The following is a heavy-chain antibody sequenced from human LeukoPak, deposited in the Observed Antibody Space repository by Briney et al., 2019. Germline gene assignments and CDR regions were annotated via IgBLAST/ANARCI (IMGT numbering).Heavy chain of an antibody. V-gene: IGHV4-59*08. CDR2: IYYSGSS. Sequence: TSETLSLTCAVSDGTFRGYYWTWIRQPPGKGLEWIGYIYYSGSSYYNPSLKSRVTISVDTSKNQFSLKLSSVTAADTAVYYCARQGAMVRGVSGIWFDPWGQGTLVTVSS. D-gene: IGHD3-10*01. CDR3: ARQGAMVRGVSGIWFDP. J-gene: IGHJ5*02. CDR1: DGTFRGYY.